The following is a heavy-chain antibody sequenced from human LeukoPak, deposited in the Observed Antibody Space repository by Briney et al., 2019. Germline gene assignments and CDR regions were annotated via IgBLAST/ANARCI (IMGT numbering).Heavy chain of an antibody. CDR1: GYTLTELS. J-gene: IGHJ6*02. CDR3: ATGYCSGGSCYATYYYGMDV. CDR2: FDPEDGET. Sequence: GASVKVPCKVSGYTLTELSMHWVRQAPGKGLEWMGGFDPEDGETIYAQKFQGRVTMTEDTSTDTAYMELSSLRSEDTAVYYCATGYCSGGSCYATYYYGMDVWGQGTTVTVSS. V-gene: IGHV1-24*01. D-gene: IGHD2-15*01.